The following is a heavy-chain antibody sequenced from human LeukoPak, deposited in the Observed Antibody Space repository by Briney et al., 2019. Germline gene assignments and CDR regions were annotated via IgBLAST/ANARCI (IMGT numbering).Heavy chain of an antibody. CDR1: GFTFSYYW. V-gene: IGHV3-74*01. D-gene: IGHD2-21*01. CDR2: INTDGSST. J-gene: IGHJ4*02. CDR3: ARDPCGGDCYSDY. Sequence: RGSLRLSCAASGFTFSYYWMHWVRQAPGKGLVWVSRINTDGSSTSYADSVKGRFTISRDNAKNTLYLQMNSLRAEDTAVYYCARDPCGGDCYSDYWGQGTLVTVSS.